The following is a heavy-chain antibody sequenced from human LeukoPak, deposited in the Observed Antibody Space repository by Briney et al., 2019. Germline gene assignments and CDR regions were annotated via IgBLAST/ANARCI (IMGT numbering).Heavy chain of an antibody. CDR1: GFTFSTYA. Sequence: GRSLRLSCAASGFTFSTYAMHWVRQGPGKGLEWVAVISYDGSNKYYADSVKGRFTISRDNSKNTLYLQMSSLKASDTAMYYCARHSGGYDLDYWGQGTLVTVSS. CDR3: ARHSGGYDLDY. V-gene: IGHV3-30-3*01. CDR2: ISYDGSNK. J-gene: IGHJ4*02. D-gene: IGHD5-12*01.